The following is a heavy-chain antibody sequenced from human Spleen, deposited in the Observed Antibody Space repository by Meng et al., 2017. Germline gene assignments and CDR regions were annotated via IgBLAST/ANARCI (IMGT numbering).Heavy chain of an antibody. V-gene: IGHV1-2*06. J-gene: IGHJ6*02. CDR1: GYTFTDFY. Sequence: ASVKVSCKSSGYTFTDFYVHWVRQAPGQGLEWMGRINPYTGAMTYAQRFQGRVTMTRDTSISTAYMELSSLTSDDTAVYYCARVKVIAVPGAPWGMDVWGQGNTVNGAS. CDR2: INPYTGAM. D-gene: IGHD6-19*01. CDR3: ARVKVIAVPGAPWGMDV.